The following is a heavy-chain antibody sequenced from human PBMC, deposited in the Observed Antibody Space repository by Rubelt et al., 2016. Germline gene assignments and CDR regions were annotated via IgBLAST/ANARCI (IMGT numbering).Heavy chain of an antibody. Sequence: QVQLQESGPGLVKPSETLSLTCTVSGGSISSYYWSWIRQPPGQGLEWIGSIYYSGSPNYNPSLTGRVTMSVDTSKNQLSLRLGSVTAADTAVYYCARQGYSYGGNWFDPWGQGTLVTVSS. V-gene: IGHV4-59*08. CDR1: GGSISSYY. D-gene: IGHD5-18*01. J-gene: IGHJ5*02. CDR3: ARQGYSYGGNWFDP. CDR2: IYYSGSP.